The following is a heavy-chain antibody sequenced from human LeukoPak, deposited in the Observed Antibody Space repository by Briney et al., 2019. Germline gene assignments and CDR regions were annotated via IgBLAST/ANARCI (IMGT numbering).Heavy chain of an antibody. J-gene: IGHJ4*02. CDR1: GFTFSTYN. V-gene: IGHV3-7*03. CDR3: TTSDCEY. CDR2: IKPDGNDK. Sequence: GGSLRLSCAASGFTFSTYNMNWVRQAPGKGLEWVATIKPDGNDKFLVDSVKGRFTISRDNAKTSLFLQMNSLRAEDTAMYYCTTSDCEYWGQGALVTVSS.